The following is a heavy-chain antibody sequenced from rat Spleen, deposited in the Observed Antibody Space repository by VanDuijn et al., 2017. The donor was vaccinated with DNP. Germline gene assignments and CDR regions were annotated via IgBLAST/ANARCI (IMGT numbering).Heavy chain of an antibody. Sequence: EVQLVETGGGLVQPGRSLKLSCVASGFTFSNYWMYWIRQAPGKGLEWVASIKTDGGSTYYSDSVKGRFTISRDIVDNTVNLQMNSLRSEDTATYYCAKKGKNFYALDAWGQGTSVTVSS. CDR3: AKKGKNFYALDA. CDR1: GFTFSNYW. J-gene: IGHJ4*01. V-gene: IGHV5-58*01. CDR2: IKTDGGST.